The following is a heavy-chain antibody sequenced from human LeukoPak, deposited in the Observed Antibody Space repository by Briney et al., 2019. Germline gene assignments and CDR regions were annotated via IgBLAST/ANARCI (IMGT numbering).Heavy chain of an antibody. V-gene: IGHV1-69*05. Sequence: GASVKVSCKASGGTFSSYAISWVRPAPGQGLEWMGGIIPIFGTANYAQKFQGRVTITTDESTSTAYMELSSLRSEDTAVYYCARAGKIKVVPAAIRAFDYWGQGTLVTVSS. CDR3: ARAGKIKVVPAAIRAFDY. J-gene: IGHJ4*02. CDR2: IIPIFGTA. CDR1: GGTFSSYA. D-gene: IGHD2-2*02.